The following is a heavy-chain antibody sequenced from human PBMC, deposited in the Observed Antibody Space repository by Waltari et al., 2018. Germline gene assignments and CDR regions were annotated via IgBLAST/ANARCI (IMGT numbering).Heavy chain of an antibody. Sequence: QVQLQQWGAGLLKPSETLSLTCAVYGGSFSGYYWSWIRQPPGKGLEWIGEINHSGSTNYNPSLKSRVTISVDTSKNQFSLKLSSVTAADTAVYYCARALSHCGGDCSPALWGQGTLVTVSS. CDR2: INHSGST. D-gene: IGHD2-21*02. J-gene: IGHJ4*02. V-gene: IGHV4-34*01. CDR1: GGSFSGYY. CDR3: ARALSHCGGDCSPAL.